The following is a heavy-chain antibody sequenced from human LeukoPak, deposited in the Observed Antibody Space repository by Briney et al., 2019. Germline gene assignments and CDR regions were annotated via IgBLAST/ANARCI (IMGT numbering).Heavy chain of an antibody. CDR3: ARNGHYSADY. V-gene: IGHV4-4*02. CDR1: GYSLNSGYW. CDR2: IHRGGTT. Sequence: PSETVSLTCAVSGYSLNSGYWWSWVRQPPGKGLEWIGEIHRGGTTNYNPSLKSRVTISVDTSKNQFSLMLTSVTAADTAVYYCARNGHYSADYWGQGTLVTVSS. D-gene: IGHD4-17*01. J-gene: IGHJ4*02.